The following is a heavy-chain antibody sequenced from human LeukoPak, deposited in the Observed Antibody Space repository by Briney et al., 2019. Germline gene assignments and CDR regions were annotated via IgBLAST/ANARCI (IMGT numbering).Heavy chain of an antibody. CDR1: GFTLSSHT. Sequence: GGSLRLSCAASGFTLSSHTMNWLPQAPGEGLESVSSISSSSSYIYYAHSVKGPFTISRDNAKNSLYLQMNRLRAEDTAVYYCARDLVVVTAFSLGYYYYGMDVWGQGTTVTVSS. CDR2: ISSSSSYI. CDR3: ARDLVVVTAFSLGYYYYGMDV. J-gene: IGHJ6*02. V-gene: IGHV3-21*01. D-gene: IGHD2-21*02.